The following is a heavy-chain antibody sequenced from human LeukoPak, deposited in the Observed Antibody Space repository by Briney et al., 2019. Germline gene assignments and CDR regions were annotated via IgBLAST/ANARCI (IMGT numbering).Heavy chain of an antibody. CDR3: AKGKLGYCTGGTCYGWSGFDY. V-gene: IGHV3-9*01. CDR2: INWSSASI. J-gene: IGHJ4*02. Sequence: GRSLRLSCAASGFTFDDYDIHWVRQAPGKGLEWVSGINWSSASIGYADSVKGRFTISRDSAKNSLYLQMNGLRAEDTALYHCAKGKLGYCTGGTCYGWSGFDYWGQGTLVTVSS. D-gene: IGHD2-15*01. CDR1: GFTFDDYD.